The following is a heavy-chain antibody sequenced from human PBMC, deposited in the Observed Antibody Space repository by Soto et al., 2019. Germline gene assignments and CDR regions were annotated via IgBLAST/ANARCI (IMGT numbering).Heavy chain of an antibody. V-gene: IGHV4-39*01. D-gene: IGHD2-15*01. J-gene: IGHJ4*02. CDR3: ARRRFFRAVAGAIDY. CDR2: IYYSGST. Sequence: PSETLSLTXTVSGGSIGSSNYHWGWIRQSPGKGLEWIGNIYYSGSTYFNPSLKSRVTISVDRSKNQFSLKLSSVTAADTAVYYCARRRFFRAVAGAIDYWGQGTLVTVSS. CDR1: GGSIGSSNYH.